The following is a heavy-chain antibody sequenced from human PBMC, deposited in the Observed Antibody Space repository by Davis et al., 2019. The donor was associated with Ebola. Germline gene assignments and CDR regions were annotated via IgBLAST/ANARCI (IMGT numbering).Heavy chain of an antibody. J-gene: IGHJ4*02. CDR3: TRGLDNSQYGGHAC. CDR1: GFTLSSYW. D-gene: IGHD4-11*01. V-gene: IGHV3-7*01. CDR2: IREEDSEN. Sequence: GSLRLSCAVSGFTLSSYWMMWVRQAPGKGLEWVANIREEDSENSYGDSVRGRFTISRDNDKSVLFLQMNNLRVEDTAIYYCTRGLDNSQYGGHACWGQGTLVTVST.